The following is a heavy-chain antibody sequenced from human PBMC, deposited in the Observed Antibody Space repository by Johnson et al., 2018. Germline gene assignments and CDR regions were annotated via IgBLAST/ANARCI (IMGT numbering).Heavy chain of an antibody. D-gene: IGHD4-23*01. J-gene: IGHJ4*02. CDR3: ATGGSAPDY. V-gene: IGHV1-69*12. Sequence: QVRLVQAGAEVTEPGSSVTVCCKASGLTFTSYVINWVRQAPGQGLETVGGILPIFGTIHYAQNFQGRVTVSADESTSTAYMELLRLRYDDTAGYYSATGGSAPDYWGQGTLVTVSS. CDR1: GLTFTSYV. CDR2: ILPIFGTI.